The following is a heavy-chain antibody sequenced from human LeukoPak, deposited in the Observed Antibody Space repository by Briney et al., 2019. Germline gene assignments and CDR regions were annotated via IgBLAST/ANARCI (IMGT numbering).Heavy chain of an antibody. CDR3: ACPYSSSWYSVEYYFDY. D-gene: IGHD6-13*01. CDR1: GGSISSSSYY. V-gene: IGHV4-39*01. J-gene: IGHJ4*02. Sequence: SETLSLTCTVSGGSISSSSYYWGWIRQPPGKGLEWIGSIYYSGSTYYNPSLKSRVTISVDTSKNQFPLKLSSVTAADTAVYYCACPYSSSWYSVEYYFDYWGQGTLVTVSS. CDR2: IYYSGST.